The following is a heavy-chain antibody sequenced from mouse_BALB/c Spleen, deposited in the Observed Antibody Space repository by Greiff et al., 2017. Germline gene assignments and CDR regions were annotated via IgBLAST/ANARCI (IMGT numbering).Heavy chain of an antibody. Sequence: EVQLVESGPSLVKPSQTLSLTCSVTGDSITSGYWNWIRKFPGNKLEYMGYISYSGSTYYNPSLKSRISITRDTSKNQYYLQLNSVTTEDTATYYCARSYDYDSYWYFDVWGAGTTVTVSS. CDR2: ISYSGST. CDR3: ARSYDYDSYWYFDV. CDR1: GDSITSGY. J-gene: IGHJ1*01. V-gene: IGHV3-8*02. D-gene: IGHD2-4*01.